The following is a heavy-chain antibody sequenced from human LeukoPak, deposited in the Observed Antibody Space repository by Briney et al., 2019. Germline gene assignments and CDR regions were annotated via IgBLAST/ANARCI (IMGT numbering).Heavy chain of an antibody. Sequence: GGSLRLSCAASEFTFSNYWMHWVRQAPGKGLVWVSRINSDGGSTSYADSVKGRFTISRDNAKNTLYLQMNSLRAEDTAVYYCASPGYSAYYYFDYWGQGTLVTVSS. CDR2: INSDGGST. J-gene: IGHJ4*02. D-gene: IGHD5-12*01. CDR1: EFTFSNYW. V-gene: IGHV3-74*01. CDR3: ASPGYSAYYYFDY.